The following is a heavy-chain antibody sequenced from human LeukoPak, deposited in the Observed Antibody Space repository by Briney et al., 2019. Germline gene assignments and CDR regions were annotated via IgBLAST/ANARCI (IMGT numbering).Heavy chain of an antibody. D-gene: IGHD6-19*01. CDR3: TIGLAGDWDAFDI. J-gene: IGHJ3*02. CDR2: FDPEDGET. Sequence: ASVKVSCKVSGYTLTELSMHWVRQAPGKGLEWMGGFDPEDGETIYAQKFQGRVTIARDTSASTIYMELSSLRFEDTAVYFCTIGLAGDWDAFDIWGLGTMVTVSS. CDR1: GYTLTELS. V-gene: IGHV1-24*01.